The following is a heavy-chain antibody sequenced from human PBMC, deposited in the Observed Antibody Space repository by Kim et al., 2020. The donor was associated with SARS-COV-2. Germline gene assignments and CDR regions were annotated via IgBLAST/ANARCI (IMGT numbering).Heavy chain of an antibody. D-gene: IGHD3-10*01. Sequence: GESLKISCKGSGYSFTSYWISWVRQMPGKGLEWMGRIDPSDSYTNYSPSFQGHVTISADKSISTAYLQWSSLKASDTAMYYCARHSLNYYGSGSQPRGYYGMDVWGQGTTVTVSS. CDR3: ARHSLNYYGSGSQPRGYYGMDV. CDR1: GYSFTSYW. CDR2: IDPSDSYT. V-gene: IGHV5-10-1*01. J-gene: IGHJ6*02.